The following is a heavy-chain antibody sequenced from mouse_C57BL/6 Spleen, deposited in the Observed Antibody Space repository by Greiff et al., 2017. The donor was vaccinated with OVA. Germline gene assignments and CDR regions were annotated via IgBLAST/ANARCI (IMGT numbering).Heavy chain of an antibody. J-gene: IGHJ1*03. CDR2: INPSNGGT. CDR1: GYTFTSYW. D-gene: IGHD2-5*01. V-gene: IGHV1-53*01. Sequence: VKLQESGTELVKPGASVKLSCKASGYTFTSYWMHWVKQRPGQGLEWIGNINPSNGGTNYNEKFKSKATLTVDKSSSTAYMQLSSLTSEDSAVYYCARRYYSNWYFDVWGTGTTVTVSS. CDR3: ARRYYSNWYFDV.